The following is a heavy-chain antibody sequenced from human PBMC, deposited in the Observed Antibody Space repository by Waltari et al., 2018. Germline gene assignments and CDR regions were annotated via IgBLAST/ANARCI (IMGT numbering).Heavy chain of an antibody. CDR2: NYYSGST. CDR1: GGSISSYY. Sequence: QVQLQASGPGLVKPSETLSLPCTVSGGSISSYYWRWIRQPPGKGLEWIGYNYYSGSTNYSPALKSRVTIAVDTSKNQFSLKLSSVTAADTAVYYCAGSSGWYKDAFDIWGQGTMVTVSS. CDR3: AGSSGWYKDAFDI. J-gene: IGHJ3*02. V-gene: IGHV4-59*01. D-gene: IGHD6-19*01.